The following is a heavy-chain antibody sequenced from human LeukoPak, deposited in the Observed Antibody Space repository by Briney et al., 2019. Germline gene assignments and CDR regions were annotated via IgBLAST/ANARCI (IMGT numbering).Heavy chain of an antibody. V-gene: IGHV1-18*01. CDR3: ARSPSSSGWYADY. Sequence: GASVKVSCKASGYTFISYGISWVRQAPGQGLEWMGWISAYNGATNYAQKLQGRVTMTTDTSANTAYMELRSLTSDDTAVYYCARSPSSSGWYADYWGLGTLVTVSS. J-gene: IGHJ4*02. CDR1: GYTFISYG. CDR2: ISAYNGAT. D-gene: IGHD6-19*01.